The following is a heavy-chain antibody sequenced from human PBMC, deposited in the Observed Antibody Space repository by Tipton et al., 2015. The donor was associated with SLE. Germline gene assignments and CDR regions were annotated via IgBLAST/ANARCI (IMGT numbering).Heavy chain of an antibody. Sequence: SLRLSCVASGFTFSSYALTWVRQAPGKGLEWVSSISSGGSTNYADSVKGRFIISRDNSKNTLCVQMNSLRAEDTAVYYCARGSLTARSAFDIWGQGTMVTVSS. CDR2: ISSGGST. D-gene: IGHD6-6*01. CDR3: ARGSLTARSAFDI. CDR1: GFTFSSYA. V-gene: IGHV3-23*01. J-gene: IGHJ3*02.